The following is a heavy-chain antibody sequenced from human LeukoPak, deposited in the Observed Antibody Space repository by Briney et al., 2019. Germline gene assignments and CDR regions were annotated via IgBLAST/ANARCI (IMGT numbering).Heavy chain of an antibody. CDR1: GYTFTSYG. CDR2: ISAYNGNT. CDR3: ARDSNYDSSGFQNHDAFDT. Sequence: ASVKVSCKASGYTFTSYGISWVRQAPGQGLEWMGWISAYNGNTNYAQKLQGRVTMTTDTSTSTAYMELRSLRSDDTAVYYCARDSNYDSSGFQNHDAFDTWGQGTMVTVSS. D-gene: IGHD3-22*01. V-gene: IGHV1-18*01. J-gene: IGHJ3*02.